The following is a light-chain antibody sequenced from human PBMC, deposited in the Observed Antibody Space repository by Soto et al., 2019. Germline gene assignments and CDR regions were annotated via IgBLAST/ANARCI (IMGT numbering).Light chain of an antibody. CDR1: SSALGSYNL. CDR2: EGS. Sequence: QSALSQPASVSGSRGQSITISCTGSSSALGSYNLVSWYQQYPGKAPKLVIYEGSKRPSGVSYRFSGSKSGNTASLTISGLQADDEAEYYCCSYASSTAFVVFGGGTQLTVL. V-gene: IGLV2-23*03. CDR3: CSYASSTAFVV. J-gene: IGLJ3*02.